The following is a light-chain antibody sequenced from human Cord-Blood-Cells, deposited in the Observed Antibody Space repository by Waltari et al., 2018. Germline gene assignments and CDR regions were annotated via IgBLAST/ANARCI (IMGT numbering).Light chain of an antibody. Sequence: QSALTQPPSASGSPGQSVTISCTGTSSDVGGYNYVSWYQQHPGKAPKLMIYEVSKRPSGGPDRSAGSKSGNTASLTVSGLQAEDEADYYCSSYAGSNNVVFGGGTKLTVL. CDR2: EVS. V-gene: IGLV2-8*01. CDR3: SSYAGSNNVV. CDR1: SSDVGGYNY. J-gene: IGLJ2*01.